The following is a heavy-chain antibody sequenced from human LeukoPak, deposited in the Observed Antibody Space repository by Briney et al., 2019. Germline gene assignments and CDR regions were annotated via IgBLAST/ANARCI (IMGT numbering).Heavy chain of an antibody. V-gene: IGHV3-23*01. D-gene: IGHD3-16*01. CDR3: ALGGMSYYYYGMDV. CDR2: ISGSGGST. CDR1: GFTFSSYA. Sequence: GGSLRLSCAASGFTFSSYAMSWVRQAPGKGLEWVSAISGSGGSTYYADSVKGRFTISRDNSKNTLYLQMNSLRAEDTAVYYCALGGMSYYYYGMDVWGQGTTVTVSS. J-gene: IGHJ6*02.